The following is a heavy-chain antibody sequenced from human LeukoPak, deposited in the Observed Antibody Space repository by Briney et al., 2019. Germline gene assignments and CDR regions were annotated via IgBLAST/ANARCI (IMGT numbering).Heavy chain of an antibody. CDR1: GGSISNYY. J-gene: IGHJ5*02. D-gene: IGHD6-6*01. V-gene: IGHV4-59*08. CDR2: IYYSGST. CDR3: VGHSSAARGWFDP. Sequence: SETLSLTCTVSGGSISNYYWSWIRQPPGKGLEWIGYIYYSGSTNYNPSLKSRVTISVDTSKNQFSLKLTSVTAADTAVYYCVGHSSAARGWFDPWGQGTLVTVSS.